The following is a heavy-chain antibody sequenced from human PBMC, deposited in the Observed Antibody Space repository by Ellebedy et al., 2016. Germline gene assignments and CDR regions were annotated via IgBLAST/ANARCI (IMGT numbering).Heavy chain of an antibody. J-gene: IGHJ3*02. CDR1: GGTFSSYA. Sequence: ASVKVSCKASGGTFSSYAISWVRQAPGQGLEWMGIINPSGGSTSYAQKLQGRVTMTRDTSTSTVYMELSSLRSEDTAVYYCARGCGGSSGGGNCDAFDIWGQGTMVTVSS. V-gene: IGHV1-46*04. CDR2: INPSGGST. D-gene: IGHD6-19*01. CDR3: ARGCGGSSGGGNCDAFDI.